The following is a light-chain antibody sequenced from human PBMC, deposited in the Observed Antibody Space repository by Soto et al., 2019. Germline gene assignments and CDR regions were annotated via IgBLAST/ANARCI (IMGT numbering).Light chain of an antibody. CDR1: SSDVGGYNF. V-gene: IGLV2-8*01. CDR3: SSYADSNIYV. Sequence: QSALTQPPSASGSPGQSVTISCTGSSSDVGGYNFVSWYQQHPGKAPKLVIYEVIKRPSGVPDRFSGSKSGNTASLTVPGLQAEDEADYYCSSYADSNIYVFGTGTKLTVL. J-gene: IGLJ1*01. CDR2: EVI.